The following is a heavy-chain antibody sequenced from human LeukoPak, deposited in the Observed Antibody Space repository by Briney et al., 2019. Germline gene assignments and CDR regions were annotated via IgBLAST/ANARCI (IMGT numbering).Heavy chain of an antibody. CDR3: AREHSSSWDQFDY. D-gene: IGHD6-13*01. CDR1: GYSFVGYG. V-gene: IGHV1-18*01. J-gene: IGHJ4*02. Sequence: ASVKVSCKASGYSFVGYGITWVRQAPGQGLEWMGWFNPENGNTNYAQKVQGRVTMTADTSTSTSYMELRSLRSDDTAVYYCAREHSSSWDQFDYWGQRTLVTVSS. CDR2: FNPENGNT.